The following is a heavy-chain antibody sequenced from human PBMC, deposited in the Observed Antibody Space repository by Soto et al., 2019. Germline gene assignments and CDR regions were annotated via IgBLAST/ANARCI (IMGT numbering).Heavy chain of an antibody. CDR3: ARDELRGGSSY. V-gene: IGHV4-59*01. Sequence: SETLSLTCTVSGGSISSYYWSWIRQPPGKGLEWIGYIYYSGGTNYNPSLKSRVTISVDTSKNQFSLKLSSVTAADTAVYYCARDELRGGSSYWGQGTLVTVSS. J-gene: IGHJ4*02. CDR2: IYYSGGT. CDR1: GGSISSYY. D-gene: IGHD1-7*01.